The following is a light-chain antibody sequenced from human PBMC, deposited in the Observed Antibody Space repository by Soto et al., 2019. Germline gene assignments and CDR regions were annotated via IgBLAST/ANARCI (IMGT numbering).Light chain of an antibody. V-gene: IGKV3-20*01. CDR3: KQYRTLPPRYT. J-gene: IGKJ2*01. Sequence: PGERATLSCRASQRMSSNYLAWYQQKPGQSPRLLIYGTSSRATGSPDRFSGSGSGTDFTLTISGLEPEDFAVYYCKQYRTLPPRYTFGQGTKLEIK. CDR1: QRMSSNY. CDR2: GTS.